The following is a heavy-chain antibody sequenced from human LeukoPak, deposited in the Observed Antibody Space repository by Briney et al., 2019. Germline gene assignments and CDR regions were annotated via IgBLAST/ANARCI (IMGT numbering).Heavy chain of an antibody. D-gene: IGHD5-18*01. CDR2: IYWNDDK. CDR1: GFSLSTSGVG. CDR3: AHLPGDTAMVPIDY. V-gene: IGHV2-5*01. Sequence: SGPTLVKPTQTLTLTCTFSGFSLSTSGVGVGWIRQPPGKALEWLALIYWNDDKRYSPSLKSRLTITKDTSKNQVVLTMTNMDPVDTATYYCAHLPGDTAMVPIDYWGQGTLVTVSS. J-gene: IGHJ4*02.